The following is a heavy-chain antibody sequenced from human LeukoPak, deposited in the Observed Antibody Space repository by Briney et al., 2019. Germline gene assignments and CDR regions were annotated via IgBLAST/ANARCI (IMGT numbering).Heavy chain of an antibody. J-gene: IGHJ4*02. CDR3: ARVPGNYYDSSGYYYLFDY. Sequence: SETLSLTCTVSGGSISSGGYYWSWIRQHPGTGLEWIGYIYYSGSTYYNPSLKSRVTISVDTSKNQFSLKLSSVTAADTAVYYCARVPGNYYDSSGYYYLFDYWGQGTLVTVSS. CDR1: GGSISSGGYY. CDR2: IYYSGST. D-gene: IGHD3-22*01. V-gene: IGHV4-31*03.